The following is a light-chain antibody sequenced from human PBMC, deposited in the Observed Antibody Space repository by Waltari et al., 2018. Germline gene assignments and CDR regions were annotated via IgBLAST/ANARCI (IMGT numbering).Light chain of an antibody. Sequence: QSLLTQPPSASGTPGQRVTISCSGSSSNIGSNTVNWYQQVPGTAPKLLIYSNNQRPSGVPDRFSGSKSGTSASLAISGLQSEDEADYYCAAWDDSLNVVVFGGGTKLTVL. CDR2: SNN. CDR1: SSNIGSNT. V-gene: IGLV1-44*01. CDR3: AAWDDSLNVVV. J-gene: IGLJ2*01.